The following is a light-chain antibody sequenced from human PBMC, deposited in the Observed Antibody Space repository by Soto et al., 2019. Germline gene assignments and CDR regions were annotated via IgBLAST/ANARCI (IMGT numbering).Light chain of an antibody. CDR2: EYN. CDR3: QYYDSSNQV. V-gene: IGLV6-57*01. Sequence: NFMLTQPHSVSESPGKTVTISCTRSSGSIASNYVQWYQQRPGSSPTTVIYEYNHRPSGVPDRFSGSIDSSSNSASLTISGLKTEYEADYYCQYYDSSNQVFGGGTKLTVL. J-gene: IGLJ2*01. CDR1: SGSIASNY.